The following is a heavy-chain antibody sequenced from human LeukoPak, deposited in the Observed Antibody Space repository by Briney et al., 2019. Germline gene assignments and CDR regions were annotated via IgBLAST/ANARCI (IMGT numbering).Heavy chain of an antibody. CDR2: IYYSGST. CDR3: ARSRIQLWLNY. J-gene: IGHJ4*02. D-gene: IGHD5-18*01. CDR1: GGSVSSSSYY. Sequence: SETLSLTCTVSGGSVSSSSYYWGWIRQPPGKGLEWIGSIYYSGSTSYYPSLKSRVTISADTSKNQFSLKLSSVTAADTAVYYCARSRIQLWLNYWGQGTLVTVSS. V-gene: IGHV4-39*01.